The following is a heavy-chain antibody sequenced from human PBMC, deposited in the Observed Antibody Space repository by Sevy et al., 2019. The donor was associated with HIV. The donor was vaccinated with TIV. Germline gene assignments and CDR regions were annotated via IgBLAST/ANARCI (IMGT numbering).Heavy chain of an antibody. CDR1: GYRFTSYW. CDR3: ARRGPGLDY. Sequence: GESLKISCKVSGYRFTSYWIAWVRQMPGRGLECMGIIYPGDSDTRYSPSFEGQVTFSVDKSISTAYLQWSSLKDSDTAMYYCARRGPGLDYWGQGTLVTVSS. CDR2: IYPGDSDT. J-gene: IGHJ4*02. V-gene: IGHV5-51*01.